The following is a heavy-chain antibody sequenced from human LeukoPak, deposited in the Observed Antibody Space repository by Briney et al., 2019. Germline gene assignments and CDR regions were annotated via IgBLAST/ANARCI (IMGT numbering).Heavy chain of an antibody. D-gene: IGHD6-13*01. CDR1: GFPFSSYG. CDR2: IWYDGSNK. Sequence: GGSLRLSCAASGFPFSSYGMHWVRQAPGKGLEWVAIIWYDGSNKYHADSVKGRFSISRDNSKNTLYLQMNSLSAEDTAVYYCARVKGPNSSRWYIDYWGQGTLVTVSS. CDR3: ARVKGPNSSRWYIDY. V-gene: IGHV3-33*01. J-gene: IGHJ4*02.